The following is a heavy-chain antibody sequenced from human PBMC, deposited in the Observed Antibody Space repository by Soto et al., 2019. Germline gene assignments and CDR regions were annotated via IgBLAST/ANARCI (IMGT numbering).Heavy chain of an antibody. J-gene: IGHJ4*02. CDR3: ARVAAAGRGTDY. CDR1: GFTFSNYW. V-gene: IGHV3-7*04. Sequence: EVQLVESGGGLVQPGGSLRLSCAASGFTFSNYWMYWVRQAPGKGLEWVATITQDGSDKYSVDSVKGRFTIPRDNSKNSLYLQMNSLRAEDTAVYSCARVAAAGRGTDYWGQGTLVTVSS. D-gene: IGHD6-13*01. CDR2: ITQDGSDK.